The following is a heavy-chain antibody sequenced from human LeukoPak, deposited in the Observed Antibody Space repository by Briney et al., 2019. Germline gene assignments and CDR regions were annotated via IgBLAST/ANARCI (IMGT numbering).Heavy chain of an antibody. V-gene: IGHV4-34*01. CDR3: AAVGYYYYGMDV. CDR1: GGSFSGYY. CDR2: IYYSGST. Sequence: SETLSLTCAVYGGSFSGYYWSWIRQPPGKGLEWIGSIYYSGSTYYNPSLKSRVTISVDMSKNQFSLKLSSVTAAVTAVYYCAAVGYYYYGMDVWGQGTTVTVSS. J-gene: IGHJ6*02. D-gene: IGHD4-23*01.